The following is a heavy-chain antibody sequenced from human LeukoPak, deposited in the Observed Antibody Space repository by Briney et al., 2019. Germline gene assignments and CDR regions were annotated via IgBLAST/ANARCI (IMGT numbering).Heavy chain of an antibody. D-gene: IGHD6-13*01. CDR3: ARVASIAAAGVAFDI. V-gene: IGHV3-33*01. CDR2: IWYDGSNK. J-gene: IGHJ3*02. CDR1: GFTFSSYG. Sequence: HPGGSLRLSCAASGFTFSSYGMHWARQAPGKGLEWVAVIWYDGSNKYYADSVKGRFTISRDNSKNTLYLQMNSLRAEDTAVYYCARVASIAAAGVAFDIWGQGTMVTVSS.